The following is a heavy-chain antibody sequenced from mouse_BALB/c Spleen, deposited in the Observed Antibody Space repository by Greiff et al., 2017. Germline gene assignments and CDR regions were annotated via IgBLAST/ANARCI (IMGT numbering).Heavy chain of an antibody. CDR2: ISYSGST. Sequence: DVQLQESGPGLVKPSQSLSLTCTVTGYSITSDYAWNWIRQFPGNKLEWMGYISYSGSTSYNPSLKSRISITRDTSKNQFFLQLNSVTTEDTATYYCALYGNFDYWGQGTTLTVSS. CDR3: ALYGNFDY. CDR1: GYSITSDYA. D-gene: IGHD2-1*01. J-gene: IGHJ2*01. V-gene: IGHV3-2*02.